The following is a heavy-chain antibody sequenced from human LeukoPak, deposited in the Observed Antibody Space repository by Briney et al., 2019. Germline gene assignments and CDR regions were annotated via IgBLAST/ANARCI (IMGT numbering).Heavy chain of an antibody. CDR3: ARGSSSGWYGY. Sequence: PSETLSLTCAVYGGSFSVYYWSWIRQPPGKGLEWIGEINHSGSTNYNPSLKSRVTISVDTSKNQFSLKLSSVTAADTAVYYCARGSSSGWYGYWGQGTLVTVSS. CDR1: GGSFSVYY. D-gene: IGHD6-19*01. V-gene: IGHV4-34*01. CDR2: INHSGST. J-gene: IGHJ4*02.